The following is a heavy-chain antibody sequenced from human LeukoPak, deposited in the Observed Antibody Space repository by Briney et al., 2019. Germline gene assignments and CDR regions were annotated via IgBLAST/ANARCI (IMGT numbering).Heavy chain of an antibody. V-gene: IGHV6-1*01. CDR1: GDSVSSNNAA. Sequence: SQTLSLTCAISGDSVSSNNAAWNWIRQSPSRGLEWLGKTYYRSKWYNDYEVSVRSRITINPGTSKNQFSLQLNSVTPEDTAVYYCAREDSSGWPLFDYWGQGTLVTVSS. D-gene: IGHD6-19*01. CDR2: TYYRSKWYN. CDR3: AREDSSGWPLFDY. J-gene: IGHJ4*02.